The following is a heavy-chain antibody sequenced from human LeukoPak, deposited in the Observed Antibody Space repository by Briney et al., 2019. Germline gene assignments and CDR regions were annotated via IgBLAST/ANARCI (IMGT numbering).Heavy chain of an antibody. D-gene: IGHD3-16*02. Sequence: PPGGSLRLSCAASGFTFSSYAMSWVRQAPGKGLEWVSAISGSGGSTYYADSVKGRFTISRDNSKNTLYLQMNSLRAEDTAVYYCAKAGVGEISYYYYYYYGMDVWGQGTTVTVSS. CDR2: ISGSGGST. CDR3: AKAGVGEISYYYYYYYGMDV. V-gene: IGHV3-23*01. J-gene: IGHJ6*02. CDR1: GFTFSSYA.